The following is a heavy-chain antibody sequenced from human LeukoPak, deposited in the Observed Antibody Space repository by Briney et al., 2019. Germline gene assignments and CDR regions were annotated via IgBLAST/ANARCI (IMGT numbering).Heavy chain of an antibody. CDR3: ARFSGSYSPYFDY. CDR2: INHSGST. Sequence: SETLSLTCAVYGGSFSGYYWSWIREPPGKGLEWIGEINHSGSTNYNPSLKSRVTISVDTSKKQFSLNLSSVTAADTAVYYCARFSGSYSPYFDYWGQGTLVTVSS. V-gene: IGHV4-34*01. CDR1: GGSFSGYY. D-gene: IGHD1-26*01. J-gene: IGHJ4*02.